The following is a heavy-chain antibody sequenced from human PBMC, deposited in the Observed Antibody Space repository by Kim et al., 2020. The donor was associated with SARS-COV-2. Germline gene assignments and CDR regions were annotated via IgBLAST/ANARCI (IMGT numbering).Heavy chain of an antibody. CDR3: ASFGSGGYEADY. Sequence: SETLSLTCTVSGGSITSSSYYWGWIRQPPGKGLEWIGNIYYSGSTYYNPSLKSRVTITVDTSKNQFSLNVTSVTAADTAIYYCASFGSGGYEADYWGQGTLVSVSS. CDR2: IYYSGST. CDR1: GGSITSSSYY. J-gene: IGHJ4*02. V-gene: IGHV4-39*01. D-gene: IGHD5-12*01.